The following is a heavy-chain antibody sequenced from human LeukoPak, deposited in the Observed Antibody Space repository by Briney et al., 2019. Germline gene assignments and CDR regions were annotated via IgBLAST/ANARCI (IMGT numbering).Heavy chain of an antibody. V-gene: IGHV4-4*07. Sequence: SETLSLTCTVSGASISGYHWSWIRQPAGKGLQWIGRIYPSGSDYNPSLKSRVTISVDKSKNQFSLKLRPVTAADTAVYYCAGVPWHYDTSGYYLNAFDISGQGTVVTVSS. J-gene: IGHJ3*02. CDR1: GASISGYH. CDR3: AGVPWHYDTSGYYLNAFDI. D-gene: IGHD3-22*01. CDR2: IYPSGS.